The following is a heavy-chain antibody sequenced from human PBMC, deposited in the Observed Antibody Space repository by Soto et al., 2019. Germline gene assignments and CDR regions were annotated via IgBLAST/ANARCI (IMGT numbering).Heavy chain of an antibody. Sequence: QVQLVQSGAEVKEPGASVKVSCKASGYTFVSYGISWVRQAPGQGLEWMGWISPYNGNTNYAQKFQGRVTMTTDTSTSTVYMELRSLRSADTAVYYCSRDAQKWLVAAFEIWGQGTMVAVSS. V-gene: IGHV1-18*01. CDR2: ISPYNGNT. D-gene: IGHD6-19*01. CDR3: SRDAQKWLVAAFEI. J-gene: IGHJ3*02. CDR1: GYTFVSYG.